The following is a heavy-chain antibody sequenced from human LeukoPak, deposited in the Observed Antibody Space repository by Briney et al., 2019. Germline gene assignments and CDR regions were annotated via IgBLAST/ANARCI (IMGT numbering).Heavy chain of an antibody. CDR3: AREVYYYGSGSGD. CDR2: IMQDGSEK. J-gene: IGHJ4*02. D-gene: IGHD3-10*01. Sequence: GGSLRLSCAASGFTFSSYWMSWVRQAPGKGLEWVANIMQDGSEKYYVDSVKGRFTISRDNAKNSLYLQMNSLRAEDTAVYYCAREVYYYGSGSGDWGQGTLVTVSS. V-gene: IGHV3-7*01. CDR1: GFTFSSYW.